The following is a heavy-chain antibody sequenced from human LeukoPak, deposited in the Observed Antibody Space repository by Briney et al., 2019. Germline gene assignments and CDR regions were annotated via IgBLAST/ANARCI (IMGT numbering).Heavy chain of an antibody. CDR1: GDSISSYY. CDR2: IYYSGST. CDR3: ARGSGYSGYDGGFFFDY. V-gene: IGHV4-59*01. D-gene: IGHD5-12*01. Sequence: SETLSLTCTDSGDSISSYYWSWIRQPPGKGLEWIGYIYYSGSTNYNPSLKSRVTISVDTSKNQFSLKLSSVTAADTAVYYCARGSGYSGYDGGFFFDYWGQGTLVTVSS. J-gene: IGHJ4*02.